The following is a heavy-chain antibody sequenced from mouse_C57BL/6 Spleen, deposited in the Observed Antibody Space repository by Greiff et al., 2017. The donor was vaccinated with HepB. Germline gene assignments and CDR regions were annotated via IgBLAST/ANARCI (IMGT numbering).Heavy chain of an antibody. V-gene: IGHV2-6-1*01. CDR3: ARHGSGNYYAMDY. CDR1: GFSLTSYG. CDR2: IWSDGST. Sequence: VQRVESGPGLVAPSQSLSITCTVSGFSLTSYGVHWVRQPPGKGLEWLVVIWSDGSTTYNSALKSRLSISKDNSKSQVFLKMNSLQTDDTAMYYCARHGSGNYYAMDYWGQGTSVTVSS. J-gene: IGHJ4*01. D-gene: IGHD3-2*02.